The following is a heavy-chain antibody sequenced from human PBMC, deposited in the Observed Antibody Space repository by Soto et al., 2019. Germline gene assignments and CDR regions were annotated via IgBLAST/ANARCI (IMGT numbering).Heavy chain of an antibody. CDR1: GYTFTTYG. CDR2: IGTYNGDT. V-gene: IGHV1-18*01. J-gene: IGHJ3*02. Sequence: QVQLVQSGGEVKKPGASVKVSCKASGYTFTTYGISWVRQAPGQGLEWMGWIGTYNGDTNYAQKLHGRVTMTTDTSTSTAYMELRSLRSDDTAVYYCARDLLYCGGDCYEDDFYIWGQGTMVTFSS. CDR3: ARDLLYCGGDCYEDDFYI. D-gene: IGHD2-21*02.